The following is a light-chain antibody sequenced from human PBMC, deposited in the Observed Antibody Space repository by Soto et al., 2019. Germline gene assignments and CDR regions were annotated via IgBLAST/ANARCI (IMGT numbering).Light chain of an antibody. CDR1: SSNIGAGFD. CDR3: QSYDSSLSAYV. Sequence: QSVLTQPPSVSGAPGQRVTISCSGSSSNIGAGFDVHWYQQFPGTAPKLLIYDNSNRPSGVPDRFSGSKSGTSASLAITGLQAEDEADYYCQSYDSSLSAYVFGTGTKVTVL. J-gene: IGLJ1*01. CDR2: DNS. V-gene: IGLV1-40*01.